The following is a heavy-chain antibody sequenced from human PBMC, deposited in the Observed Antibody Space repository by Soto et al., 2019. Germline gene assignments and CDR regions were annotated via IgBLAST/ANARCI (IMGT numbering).Heavy chain of an antibody. D-gene: IGHD2-2*01. CDR3: ARGGVSPYQDHEFDY. CDR1: GVSTSNHY. V-gene: IGHV4-59*11. Sequence: QVQLQESGPGLVKPSETLSLTCSVSGVSTSNHYWTWIRKPPGQGPEWIGCIYYRGTTNYNASFNSRVTTAVDTSNNQCSLKLTSATTADTAVYYCARGGVSPYQDHEFDYWGQGILVTVSS. CDR2: IYYRGTT. J-gene: IGHJ4*02.